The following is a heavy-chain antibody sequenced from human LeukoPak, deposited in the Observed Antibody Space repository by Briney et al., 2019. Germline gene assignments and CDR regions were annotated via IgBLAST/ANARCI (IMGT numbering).Heavy chain of an antibody. J-gene: IGHJ4*02. V-gene: IGHV4-4*02. Sequence: SETLSLTCAVSGVSISSDNWWTWVRQPPGKGLEWIGEFHYNGITNYNSSLKSRLTTSLDTSKNRFSLTLNPVTAADTAVYYCASATDYKIDYWGQGTLVTVSS. D-gene: IGHD3-10*01. CDR2: FHYNGIT. CDR1: GVSISSDNW. CDR3: ASATDYKIDY.